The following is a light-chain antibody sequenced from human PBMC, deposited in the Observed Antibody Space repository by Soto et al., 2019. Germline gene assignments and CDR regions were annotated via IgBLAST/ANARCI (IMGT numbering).Light chain of an antibody. V-gene: IGKV4-1*01. J-gene: IGKJ1*01. CDR2: WAS. CDR3: HEYYRSPWT. Sequence: DIELTQSPDSLAGSPGERATISCNASQGVAYSSNDRNFVAWYQQKAGQSPKLLLHWASIRASGVPDRFSGSASGTDFTLTISGLQAEDVAVYYCHEYYRSPWTCGQGTKVDIK. CDR1: QGVAYSSNDRNF.